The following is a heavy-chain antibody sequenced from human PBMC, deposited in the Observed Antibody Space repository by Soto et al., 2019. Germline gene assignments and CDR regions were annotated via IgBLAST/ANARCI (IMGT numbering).Heavy chain of an antibody. Sequence: GGSLRLSCAASGFTFSSYAMSWVRQAPGKGLEWVSAISGSGGSTYYADSAKGRFTISRDNSKNTLYLQMNSLRAEDTAVYYCAKGLSMTTVTTWFDPWGQGTLVTVSS. CDR3: AKGLSMTTVTTWFDP. V-gene: IGHV3-23*01. J-gene: IGHJ5*02. CDR2: ISGSGGST. CDR1: GFTFSSYA. D-gene: IGHD4-4*01.